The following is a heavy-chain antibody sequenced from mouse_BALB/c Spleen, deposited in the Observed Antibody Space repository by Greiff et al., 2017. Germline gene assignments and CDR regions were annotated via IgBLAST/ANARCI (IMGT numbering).Heavy chain of an antibody. CDR1: GFTFSDYY. CDR2: ISDGGSYT. J-gene: IGHJ4*01. CDR3: AREGKDYRYDSAMDY. V-gene: IGHV5-4*02. D-gene: IGHD2-14*01. Sequence: EVQVVESGGGLVKPGGSLKLSCAASGFTFSDYYMYWVRQTPEKRLEWVATISDGGSYTYYPDSVKGRFTISRDNAKNNLYLQMSSLKSEDTAMYYCAREGKDYRYDSAMDYWGQGTSVTVSS.